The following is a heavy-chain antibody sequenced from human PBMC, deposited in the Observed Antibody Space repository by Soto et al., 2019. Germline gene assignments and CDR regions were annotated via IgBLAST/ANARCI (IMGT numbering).Heavy chain of an antibody. CDR1: GYTFTGYY. D-gene: IGHD4-4*01. CDR3: ARKVRDYNFDY. CDR2: INPNSGDT. V-gene: IGHV1-2*02. J-gene: IGHJ4*02. Sequence: QVQLVQSGTEVKRPGDSVKVSCKASGYTFTGYYVHWVRQAPGQGLEWMGWINPNSGDTYLAQRFQGRVTTTRDTSIGTAYLELRGLTSDDTAEYYCARKVRDYNFDYWSQGTLVTVST.